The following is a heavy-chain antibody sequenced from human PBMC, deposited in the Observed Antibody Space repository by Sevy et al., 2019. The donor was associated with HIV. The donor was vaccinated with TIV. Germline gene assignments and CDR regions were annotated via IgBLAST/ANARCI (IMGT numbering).Heavy chain of an antibody. J-gene: IGHJ4*02. CDR3: ARVFRPDYYDGSGYQGPGHY. Sequence: GGSLRLSCAASGFTFSTYTMNWVRQAPGKGLEWVASITSTGNYIYYAYSVKGRFTISRDNAKNSLFLQMNSLRAEDTAVYYCARVFRPDYYDGSGYQGPGHYWGQGTLVTVSS. CDR1: GFTFSTYT. CDR2: ITSTGNYI. V-gene: IGHV3-21*01. D-gene: IGHD3-22*01.